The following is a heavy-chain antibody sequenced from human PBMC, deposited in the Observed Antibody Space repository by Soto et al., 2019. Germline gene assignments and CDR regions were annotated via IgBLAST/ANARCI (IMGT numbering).Heavy chain of an antibody. J-gene: IGHJ6*02. CDR2: IYYSGST. V-gene: IGHV4-59*08. CDR3: ARRLRNYYYYGMDV. CDR1: GGSFSGFY. Sequence: PSETLSLTCAVYGGSFSGFYWSWIRQPPGKGLEWIGYIYYSGSTNYNPSLKSRVTISVDTSKNQFSLKLSSVTAADTAVYYCARRLRNYYYYGMDVWGQGTTVTVSS. D-gene: IGHD4-17*01.